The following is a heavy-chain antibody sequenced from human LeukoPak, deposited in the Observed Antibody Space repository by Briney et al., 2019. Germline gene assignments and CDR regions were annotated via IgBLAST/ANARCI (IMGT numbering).Heavy chain of an antibody. V-gene: IGHV4-34*01. CDR2: INHSGST. D-gene: IGHD3-9*01. CDR3: ARHVTSYYDILTGPHRGGWFDP. CDR1: GGSFSDYF. Sequence: SETLSLTCAVYGGSFSDYFWSWIRQPPGKGLEWIGEINHSGSTNYNPSLKSRVTISVDTSKNQFSLKLSSVTAADTAVYYCARHVTSYYDILTGPHRGGWFDPWGQGTLVTVSS. J-gene: IGHJ5*02.